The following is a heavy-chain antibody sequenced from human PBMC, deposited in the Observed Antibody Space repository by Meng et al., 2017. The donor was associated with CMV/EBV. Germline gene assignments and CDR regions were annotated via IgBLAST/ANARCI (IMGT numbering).Heavy chain of an antibody. J-gene: IGHJ6*02. CDR1: GGSISSYY. CDR2: IYYSGST. CDR3: ARDRHPDYDFWSAGGVGSYYYGMDV. D-gene: IGHD3-3*01. V-gene: IGHV4-59*01. Sequence: SETLSLTCTVSGGSISSYYWSWIRQPPGKGLEWIGYIYYSGSTNYNPSLKSRVTISVDTSKNQFSLKLSSVTAADTAVYYCARDRHPDYDFWSAGGVGSYYYGMDVWGQGTTVTVSS.